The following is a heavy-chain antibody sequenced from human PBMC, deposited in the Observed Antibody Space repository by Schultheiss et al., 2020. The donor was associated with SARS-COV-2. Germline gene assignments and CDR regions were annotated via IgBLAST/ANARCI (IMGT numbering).Heavy chain of an antibody. CDR3: ARTEVLDYSSSWYGWFDP. Sequence: SVKVSCKASGYTFTSYAMHWVRQAPGQRLEWMGRVIPIFDTVNFAQKFQGRVTITADESTRTAYMELSSLRSEDTAVYFCARTEVLDYSSSWYGWFDPWGQGILVTVSS. D-gene: IGHD6-13*01. CDR2: VIPIFDTV. J-gene: IGHJ5*02. CDR1: GYTFTSYA. V-gene: IGHV1-69*13.